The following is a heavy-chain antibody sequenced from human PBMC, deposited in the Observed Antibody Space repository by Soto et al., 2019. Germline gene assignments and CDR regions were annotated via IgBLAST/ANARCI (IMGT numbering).Heavy chain of an antibody. CDR1: GFSFGSSW. CDR3: ASGVPTGSGSLYRDVFAI. D-gene: IGHD3-10*01. V-gene: IGHV3-7*02. Sequence: EVQLVESGGDLVQPGGSLRLSCAASGFSFGSSWMTWVRQAPGKGLEWVASIKNDGSQINYLDSVRGRFTVSRDNAKNSLYLQMNSLRAEDTAVYYCASGVPTGSGSLYRDVFAICSDWTMVTVSS. J-gene: IGHJ3*02. CDR2: IKNDGSQI.